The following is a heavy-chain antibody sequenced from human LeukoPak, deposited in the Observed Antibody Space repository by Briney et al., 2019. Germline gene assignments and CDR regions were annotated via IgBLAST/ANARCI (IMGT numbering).Heavy chain of an antibody. V-gene: IGHV3-48*04. Sequence: GGSLRLPCAASGFTFTTYNMNWVRQAPGKGLEWVSYISSGSSSIYYADSVKGRFTISRDNAKNSLYLQMNSLRAEDTAVYYCARDLLGKDPKDFMAAQGSDYWGQGTLVTVSS. CDR2: ISSGSSSI. CDR1: GFTFTTYN. J-gene: IGHJ4*02. D-gene: IGHD3-10*01. CDR3: ARDLLGKDPKDFMAAQGSDY.